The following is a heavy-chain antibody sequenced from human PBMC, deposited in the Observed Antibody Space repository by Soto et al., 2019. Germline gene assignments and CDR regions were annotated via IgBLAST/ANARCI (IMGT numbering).Heavy chain of an antibody. J-gene: IGHJ6*02. CDR3: ARDTITGTTSYYYYYGMDV. CDR2: IYTSGST. Sequence: KASETLSLTCTVSGGSISSYYWSWIRQPAGKGLEWIGRIYTSGSTNYNPSLKSRVTMSVDTSKNQFSLKLSSVTAADTAVYYCARDTITGTTSYYYYYGMDVWGQGTTVTVSS. CDR1: GGSISSYY. V-gene: IGHV4-4*07. D-gene: IGHD1-7*01.